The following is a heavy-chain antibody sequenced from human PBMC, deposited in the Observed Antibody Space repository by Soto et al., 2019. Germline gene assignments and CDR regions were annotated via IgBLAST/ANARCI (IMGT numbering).Heavy chain of an antibody. CDR1: GGSISSGGYY. D-gene: IGHD1-7*01. CDR3: ARVGRKLSTGYFDY. V-gene: IGHV4-31*03. J-gene: IGHJ4*02. CDR2: IYYSGST. Sequence: SETLSLTCTVSGGSISSGGYYWSWIRQHPGKGLEWIGYIYYSGSTYYNPSLKSRVTISVDTSKNQFSLKLSSVTAADTAVYYCARVGRKLSTGYFDYWGQGTLVTVSS.